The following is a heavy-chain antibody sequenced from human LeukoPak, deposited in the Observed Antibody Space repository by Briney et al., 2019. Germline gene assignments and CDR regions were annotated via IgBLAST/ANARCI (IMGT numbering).Heavy chain of an antibody. V-gene: IGHV4-61*02. D-gene: IGHD1-26*01. CDR3: AREGGSYLGGNAFDI. CDR2: IYTSGST. CDR1: GGSISSGSYY. Sequence: PSETLSLTCTVSGGSISSGSYYWSWIRQPAGKGLEWIGRIYTSGSTNYNPSLKSRVTISVDTSKNQFSLKLSSVTAADTAVYYCAREGGSYLGGNAFDIWGQGTMVTVSS. J-gene: IGHJ3*02.